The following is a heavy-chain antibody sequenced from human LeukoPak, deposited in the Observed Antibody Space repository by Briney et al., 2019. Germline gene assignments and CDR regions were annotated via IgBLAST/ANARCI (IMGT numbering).Heavy chain of an antibody. CDR3: ARDGLPVALDK. CDR1: GFTFDDYA. Sequence: GRSLRLSCAASGFTFDDYAMHWVRQAPGKGLEWVSGISWNSGSIGYADSVKGRFTISRDNAKNSLYLQMNSLRAEDTALYYCARDGLPVALDKWGQGTLVTVSS. J-gene: IGHJ4*02. CDR2: ISWNSGSI. V-gene: IGHV3-9*01. D-gene: IGHD2-2*01.